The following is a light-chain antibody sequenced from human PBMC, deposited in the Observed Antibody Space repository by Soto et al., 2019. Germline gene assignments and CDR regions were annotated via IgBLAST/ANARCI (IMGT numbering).Light chain of an antibody. J-gene: IGKJ3*01. CDR3: QKHDGVPL. Sequence: DIQLTQSPSSLSASVGDRVTITCQASQDISNHLNWYQQKPGKAPNLLIYDASDLETGVPSRFSGGGSGTFFSFTISSLQPEYIATYYCQKHDGVPLFGPGTKVEIK. V-gene: IGKV1-33*01. CDR2: DAS. CDR1: QDISNH.